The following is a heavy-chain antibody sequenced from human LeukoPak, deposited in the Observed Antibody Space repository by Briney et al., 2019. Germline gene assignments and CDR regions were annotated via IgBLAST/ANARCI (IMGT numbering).Heavy chain of an antibody. Sequence: SVKVSCKASGGTFSSYAISWVRQAPGQGLEWMGRIIPILGIANYAQKFQGRVTITADKSTSTAYMELSSLRAEDTAVYYCARKRGGSGDFDYWGQGTLVTVSS. V-gene: IGHV1-69*04. D-gene: IGHD3-10*01. CDR3: ARKRGGSGDFDY. CDR2: IIPILGIA. CDR1: GGTFSSYA. J-gene: IGHJ4*02.